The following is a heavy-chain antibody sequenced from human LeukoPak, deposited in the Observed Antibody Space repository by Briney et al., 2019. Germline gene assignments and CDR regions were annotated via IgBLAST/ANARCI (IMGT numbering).Heavy chain of an antibody. CDR1: GVTFSAYE. CDR3: ARGFRDTAMFLDY. D-gene: IGHD5-18*01. J-gene: IGHJ4*02. V-gene: IGHV3-48*03. CDR2: ISGSGTPE. Sequence: PGGSLRLSCAASGVTFSAYEMNWVRQPPGKGLEWLACISGSGTPEYYADSVKGRFTISRDNARNSVYLQMTSLRAEDTGIYYCARGFRDTAMFLDYWGQGTLVTVSS.